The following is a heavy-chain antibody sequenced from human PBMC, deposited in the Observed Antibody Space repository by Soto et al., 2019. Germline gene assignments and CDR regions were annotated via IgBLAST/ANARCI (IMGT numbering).Heavy chain of an antibody. CDR3: ARLGFPGAIYFDS. J-gene: IGHJ4*02. Sequence: GESLKISCKGSGYNFTTFWIGWVRQMPGKGLEWMGIIYPGDSETKYSPDFEGQVTISADRSTNTAYLQWRSLRASDTAMHYCARLGFPGAIYFDSWGLGTLVTVSS. CDR2: IYPGDSET. V-gene: IGHV5-51*01. CDR1: GYNFTTFW.